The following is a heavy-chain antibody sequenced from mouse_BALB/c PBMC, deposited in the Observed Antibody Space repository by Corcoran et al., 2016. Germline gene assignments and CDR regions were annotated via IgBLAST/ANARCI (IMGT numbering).Heavy chain of an antibody. D-gene: IGHD3-1*01. CDR2: INTYTGEP. CDR1: GYTFTNYG. V-gene: IGHV9-3-1*01. J-gene: IGHJ4*01. CDR3: ARKAARATWYAMDY. Sequence: IQLVQSGPELKKPGETVKISCKASGYTFTNYGMNWVKQAPGKGLKWMGWINTYTGEPTYADDFKGRFAFSLETSASTAYLQINNLKNEDTATYFCARKAARATWYAMDYWGQGTSVTVSS.